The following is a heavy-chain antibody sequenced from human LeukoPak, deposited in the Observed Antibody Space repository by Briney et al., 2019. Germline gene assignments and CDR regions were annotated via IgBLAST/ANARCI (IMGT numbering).Heavy chain of an antibody. D-gene: IGHD1-1*01. CDR1: GGSFSGYY. V-gene: IGHV4-34*01. CDR2: INHSGST. CDR3: ARDWAPSNENWFDP. Sequence: SETLSLTCAVYGGSFSGYYWSWIRQPPGKGLEWIGEINHSGSTNYNPSLKSRVTISVDTSKNQFSLKLSSVTVADTAVYYCARDWAPSNENWFDPWGQGTLVTVSS. J-gene: IGHJ5*02.